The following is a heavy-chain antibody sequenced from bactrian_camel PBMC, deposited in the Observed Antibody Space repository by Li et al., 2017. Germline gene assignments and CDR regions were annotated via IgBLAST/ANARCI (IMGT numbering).Heavy chain of an antibody. CDR1: GFTFDDHA. J-gene: IGHJ6*01. Sequence: VQLVESGGGSVQAGGSLRLSCTASGFTFDDHAMGWYRLGPGNECELVSSISSDGSPYYLESVKGRFTISRDNAKYTVYLQMNSLKFEDTAVYYCAADRGYGLGCDDGSGYWGQGTQVTVS. V-gene: IGHV3S63*01. CDR3: AADRGYGLGCDDGSGY. CDR2: ISSDGSP. D-gene: IGHD3*01.